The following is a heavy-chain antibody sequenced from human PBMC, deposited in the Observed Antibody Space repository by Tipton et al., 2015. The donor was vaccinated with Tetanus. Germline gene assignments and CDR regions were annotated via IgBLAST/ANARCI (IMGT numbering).Heavy chain of an antibody. CDR2: IGGSGRTL. Sequence: SLRLSCAASGFTFSDYEMNWVRQAPGKGLEWVAYIGGSGRTLFYADSVKGRFTISRDNAKNSLFLQMNSLRAEDTAVYYCARDKTRYDVLTGYYPFDFWGQGTLVTVSS. CDR1: GFTFSDYE. V-gene: IGHV3-48*03. D-gene: IGHD3-9*01. J-gene: IGHJ4*02. CDR3: ARDKTRYDVLTGYYPFDF.